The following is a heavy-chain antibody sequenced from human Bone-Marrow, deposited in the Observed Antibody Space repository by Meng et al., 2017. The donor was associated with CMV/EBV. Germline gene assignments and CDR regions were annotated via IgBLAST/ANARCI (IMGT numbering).Heavy chain of an antibody. CDR3: ARGDGMDV. J-gene: IGHJ6*02. Sequence: GESLKISCTASGFTFSSYDMHWVRQATGKGLEWVSAIGTAGDTYYPGSVKGRFTISRENAKNSLYLQMNSLRAGDTAVYYCARGDGMDVWGQGTTVTVSS. CDR2: IGTAGDT. V-gene: IGHV3-13*01. CDR1: GFTFSSYD.